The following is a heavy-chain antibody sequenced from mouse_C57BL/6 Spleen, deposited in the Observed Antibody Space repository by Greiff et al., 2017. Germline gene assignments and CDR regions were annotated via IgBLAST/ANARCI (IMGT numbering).Heavy chain of an antibody. V-gene: IGHV1-69*01. J-gene: IGHJ2*01. CDR3: ARYYGRSYFDY. CDR2: IDPSDSYT. D-gene: IGHD1-1*01. CDR1: GYTFTSYW. Sequence: QVQLQQPGAELVMPGASVKLSCKASGYTFTSYWMHWVKQRPGQGLEWIGEIDPSDSYTNYNQKFKGKSTLTVDKSSSTAYMQLSSLTSEDSAVYYCARYYGRSYFDYWGQGTTRTVSS.